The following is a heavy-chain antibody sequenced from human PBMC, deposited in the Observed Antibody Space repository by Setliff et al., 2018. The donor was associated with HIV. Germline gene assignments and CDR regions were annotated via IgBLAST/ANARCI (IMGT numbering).Heavy chain of an antibody. D-gene: IGHD3-3*01. Sequence: ASVKVSCKASGYSFTDYFMHWVRQAPGQGREWMGRVNPNSGDTNYAQKFQGRVTMTRHTAISTAYMALSRLTSDDTAVYYCAREGDVLSGYYVNWFDSWGQGTLVTVSS. J-gene: IGHJ5*01. CDR3: AREGDVLSGYYVNWFDS. CDR2: VNPNSGDT. V-gene: IGHV1-2*06. CDR1: GYSFTDYF.